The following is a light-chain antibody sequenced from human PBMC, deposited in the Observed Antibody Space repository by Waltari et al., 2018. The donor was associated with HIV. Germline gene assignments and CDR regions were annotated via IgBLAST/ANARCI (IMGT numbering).Light chain of an antibody. CDR1: ISDIGSNT. Sequence: QSVLTQPPSASGTPGQRVTISCSGSISDIGSNTVNWYQQLPGTAPKLLICSNEKRPPGVADRCSGAQAGTSASRAISGLRSEDEADYYCARWDASLDGPMFGGGTKLTVL. CDR3: ARWDASLDGPM. J-gene: IGLJ3*02. CDR2: SNE. V-gene: IGLV1-44*01.